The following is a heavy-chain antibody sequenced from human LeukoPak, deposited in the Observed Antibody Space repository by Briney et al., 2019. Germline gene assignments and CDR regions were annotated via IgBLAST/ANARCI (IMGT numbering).Heavy chain of an antibody. J-gene: IGHJ6*03. Sequence: GGSLRLSCAASGFTFSSYGMHWVRQAPGKGLEWVAFIRYDGSKKYYADSVKGRFTISRDNSKNTLYLQMNSLRTEDTAVYYCAKISQYYDILTGYYSNYYYYYMDVWGKGTTVTISS. D-gene: IGHD3-9*01. CDR1: GFTFSSYG. CDR3: AKISQYYDILTGYYSNYYYYYMDV. V-gene: IGHV3-30*02. CDR2: IRYDGSKK.